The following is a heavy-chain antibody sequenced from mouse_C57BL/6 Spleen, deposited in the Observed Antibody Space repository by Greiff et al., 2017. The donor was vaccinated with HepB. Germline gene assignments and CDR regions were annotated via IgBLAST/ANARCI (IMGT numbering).Heavy chain of an antibody. D-gene: IGHD1-1*01. CDR2: ISYDGSN. CDR3: AREGFTTVVDY. Sequence: VQLKESGPGLVKPSQSLSLTCSVTGYSITSGYYWNWIRQFPGNKLEWMGYISYDGSNNYNPSLKNRISITRDTSKNQFFLKLNSVTTEDTATYYCAREGFTTVVDYWGQGTTLTVSS. CDR1: GYSITSGYY. V-gene: IGHV3-6*01. J-gene: IGHJ2*01.